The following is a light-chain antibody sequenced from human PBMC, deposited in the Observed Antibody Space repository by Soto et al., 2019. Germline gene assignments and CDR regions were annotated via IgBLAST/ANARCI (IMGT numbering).Light chain of an antibody. J-gene: IGKJ4*01. CDR1: QDIRSY. CDR2: AAF. CDR3: QQLNSYPLT. Sequence: DIQLTQSPSFLSASVGDRVTITCRASQDIRSYLAWYQQKPGKAPNLLIYAAFTLQSGVPSRFSGSGSGTEFTPTISSLQPEDFASYYCQQLNSYPLTFGGGTKVEI. V-gene: IGKV1-9*01.